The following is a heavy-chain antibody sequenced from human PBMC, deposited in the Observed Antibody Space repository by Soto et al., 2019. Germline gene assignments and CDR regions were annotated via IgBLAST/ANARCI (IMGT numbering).Heavy chain of an antibody. CDR2: IYHSGST. CDR3: ARIKNYYGSGSYYGPYLDYYYYGMDV. V-gene: IGHV4-30-2*01. D-gene: IGHD3-10*01. CDR1: GGSISSGGYS. Sequence: RSETLSLTCAVSGGSISSGGYSWSWIRQPPGKGLEWIGYIYHSGSTYYNPSLKSRVTISVDRSKNQFSLKLSSVTAADTAVYYCARIKNYYGSGSYYGPYLDYYYYGMDVWGQGTTVTVYS. J-gene: IGHJ6*02.